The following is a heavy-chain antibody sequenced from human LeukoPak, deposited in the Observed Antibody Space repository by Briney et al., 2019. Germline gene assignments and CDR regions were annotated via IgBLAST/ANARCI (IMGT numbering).Heavy chain of an antibody. CDR1: GFTFSSYW. D-gene: IGHD2-15*01. V-gene: IGHV3-23*01. CDR2: ISGSGGST. Sequence: GGSLRLSCAASGFTFSSYWMSWVRQAPGKGLEWVSAISGSGGSTYYADSVKGRFTISRDNSKNTLYLQMNSLRAEDTAVYYCAKDLYCSGGSCYFPPYYFDYWGQGTLVTVSS. CDR3: AKDLYCSGGSCYFPPYYFDY. J-gene: IGHJ4*02.